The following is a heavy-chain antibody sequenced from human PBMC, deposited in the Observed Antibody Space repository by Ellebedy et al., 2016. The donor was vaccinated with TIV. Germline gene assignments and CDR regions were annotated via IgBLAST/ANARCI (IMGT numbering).Heavy chain of an antibody. D-gene: IGHD6-13*01. J-gene: IGHJ4*02. CDR1: GFTFSGYY. CDR3: ARLGVIAAAGASDY. Sequence: GESLKISCAASGFTFSGYYMSWFRQAPGKGPEWVSYISYSGDLMYYADSVKGRFTTSRDNAENSLYLQMNSLRAEDTAVYYCARLGVIAAAGASDYWGQGTLVIVFS. CDR2: ISYSGDLM. V-gene: IGHV3-11*01.